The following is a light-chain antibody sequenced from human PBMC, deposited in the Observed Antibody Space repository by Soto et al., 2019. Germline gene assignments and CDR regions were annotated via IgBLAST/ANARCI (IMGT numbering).Light chain of an antibody. J-gene: IGLJ3*02. Sequence: QPVLTQSPSASASLGASVKLTCTLSSGHSSYAIAWHQQQPEKGPRYLMKLNGDGSHSKGDGIPDRFSGSSSGAERYLTISSLQSEDEADYYCQTWGTGFWVFGGGTKLTVL. CDR1: SGHSSYA. CDR3: QTWGTGFWV. CDR2: LNGDGSH. V-gene: IGLV4-69*01.